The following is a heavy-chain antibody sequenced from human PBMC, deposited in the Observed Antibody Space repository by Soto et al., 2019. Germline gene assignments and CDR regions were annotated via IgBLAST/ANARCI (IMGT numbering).Heavy chain of an antibody. Sequence: SETLSLTCTVSGGSISSYYWSWIRQPPGKGLEWIGYIYYSGSTNYNPSLKSRVTISVDTSKNQFSLKLSSVTAADTAVYYCARDYYDRYFDYWGQGTLVTVSS. CDR3: ARDYYDRYFDY. D-gene: IGHD3-22*01. CDR1: GGSISSYY. J-gene: IGHJ4*02. CDR2: IYYSGST. V-gene: IGHV4-59*01.